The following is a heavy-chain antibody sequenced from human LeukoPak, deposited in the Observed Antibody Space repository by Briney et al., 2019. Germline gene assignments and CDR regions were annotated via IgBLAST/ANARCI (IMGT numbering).Heavy chain of an antibody. CDR3: AKESASSSTLDY. CDR2: ISWDGGST. D-gene: IGHD6-13*01. J-gene: IGHJ4*02. Sequence: GGSLRLSCAASGFTFDDYAMHWVRQAPGKGLEWVSLISWDGGSTYYADSVKGRFTISRDNSKNSLYLQMNSLRAEDTALYYCAKESASSSTLDYWGQGTLVTVSS. V-gene: IGHV3-43D*03. CDR1: GFTFDDYA.